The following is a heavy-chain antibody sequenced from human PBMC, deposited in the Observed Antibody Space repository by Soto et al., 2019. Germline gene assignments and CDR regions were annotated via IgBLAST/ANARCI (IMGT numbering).Heavy chain of an antibody. CDR2: INTDGSNT. V-gene: IGHV3-74*01. CDR1: GLTFNRYG. J-gene: IGHJ5*02. D-gene: IGHD2-15*01. CDR3: AREFCSGGNCYTYYFDP. Sequence: PGGSLRLSCAASGLTFNRYGMHWVRHAPGKGLVWVSHINTDGSNTNYADSVKGRFTISRDNAKSTLFLQMNSLRDEDTAVYYCAREFCSGGNCYTYYFDPWGQGIPVTVSS.